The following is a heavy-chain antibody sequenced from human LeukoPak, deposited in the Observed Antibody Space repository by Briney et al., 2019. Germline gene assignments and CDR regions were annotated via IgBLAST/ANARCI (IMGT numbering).Heavy chain of an antibody. J-gene: IGHJ4*02. V-gene: IGHV4-4*07. CDR2: IYTSGST. CDR1: GGSISSYY. CDR3: AREGREITIFGVVISHFDY. Sequence: SETLSPTCTVSGGSISSYYWSWIRQPAGKGLEWIGRIYTSGSTNYNPSLKSRVTMSVDTSKNQFSLKLSSVTAADTAVYYCAREGREITIFGVVISHFDYWGQGTLVTVSS. D-gene: IGHD3-3*01.